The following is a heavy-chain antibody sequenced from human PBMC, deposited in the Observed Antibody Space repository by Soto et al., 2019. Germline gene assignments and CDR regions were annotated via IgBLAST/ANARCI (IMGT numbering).Heavy chain of an antibody. Sequence: PSETXSLTCTVSGISVSTSDYYWGWVRQPPGKGLDWIGNIYYSGSTFYNPSLRSRVTLSVDTSKNQFSLRLNSVTAADTAVYFCAGFVVPDSRNSDFDYWGQGTLVTVSS. J-gene: IGHJ4*02. CDR3: AGFVVPDSRNSDFDY. D-gene: IGHD2-15*01. CDR2: IYYSGST. CDR1: GISVSTSDYY. V-gene: IGHV4-39*01.